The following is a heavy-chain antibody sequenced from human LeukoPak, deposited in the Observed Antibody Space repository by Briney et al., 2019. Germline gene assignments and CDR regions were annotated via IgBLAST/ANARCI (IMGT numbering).Heavy chain of an antibody. J-gene: IGHJ4*02. CDR2: IKTKSDGGTT. CDR1: GFTFGDFE. V-gene: IGHV3-15*01. Sequence: GGSLRLSCAASGFTFGDFEMNWVRQAPGKGLEWVGHIKTKSDGGTTDHAAPVKGRFTISRGNAKNSLYLQMNSLRAEDTAVYFCARGLHPNTGYYDVGFWGQGTLVTVSS. D-gene: IGHD1-26*01. CDR3: ARGLHPNTGYYDVGF.